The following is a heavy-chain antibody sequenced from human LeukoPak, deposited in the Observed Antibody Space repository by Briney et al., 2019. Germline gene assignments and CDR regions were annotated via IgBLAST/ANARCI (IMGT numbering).Heavy chain of an antibody. Sequence: PGGSLRLSCAASGFTFSDYYMSWIPQAPGKGLEWVSYISSSGSSKYYADSVKGRSTISRDNAKNSLYLQMNSLRAEDTAVYYCARYYGSGSLYYGMDVWGQGTTVTVSS. V-gene: IGHV3-11*01. D-gene: IGHD3-10*01. J-gene: IGHJ6*02. CDR1: GFTFSDYY. CDR2: ISSSGSSK. CDR3: ARYYGSGSLYYGMDV.